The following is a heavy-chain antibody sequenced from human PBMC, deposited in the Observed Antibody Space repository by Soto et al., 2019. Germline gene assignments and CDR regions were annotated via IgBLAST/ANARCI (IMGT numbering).Heavy chain of an antibody. CDR2: ISSSSSYI. CDR3: ARDENDISWGATRYYGMDV. D-gene: IGHD1-26*01. Sequence: GGSLRLSCAASGFTFSSYSMNWVRQAPGKGLEWVSSISSSSSYIYYADSVKGRFTISRDNAKNSLYLQMNSLRAEDTAVYYCARDENDISWGATRYYGMDVWGQGTTVTVSS. J-gene: IGHJ6*01. CDR1: GFTFSSYS. V-gene: IGHV3-21*01.